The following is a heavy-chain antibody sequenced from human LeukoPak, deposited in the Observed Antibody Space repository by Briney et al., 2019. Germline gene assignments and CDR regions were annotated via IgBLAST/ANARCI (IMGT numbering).Heavy chain of an antibody. D-gene: IGHD1-26*01. Sequence: SETLSLTCTVSGGSISSSSWTWIRQPAGKGLEWIGRIHSSGSTNYNPSLKSRVTMSAATSKNQFSLNLSSATAADTAVYYCARVTKNNNGSYGHLDDWGQGTLVTASS. V-gene: IGHV4-4*07. CDR2: IHSSGST. J-gene: IGHJ4*02. CDR1: GGSISSSS. CDR3: ARVTKNNNGSYGHLDD.